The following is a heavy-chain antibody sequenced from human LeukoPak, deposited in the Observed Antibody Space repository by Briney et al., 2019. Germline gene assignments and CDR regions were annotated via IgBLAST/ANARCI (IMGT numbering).Heavy chain of an antibody. CDR1: GFTFSSYA. J-gene: IGHJ5*02. Sequence: GRSLRLSCAASGFTFSSYAMSWVRQAPGKGLEWVSAISGSGGSTYYADSVKGRFTISRDNSRNTLYLQMNSLRAEDTAVYYCAKGVASSGLYPWGQGTLVTVSS. CDR2: ISGSGGST. D-gene: IGHD3-22*01. CDR3: AKGVASSGLYP. V-gene: IGHV3-23*01.